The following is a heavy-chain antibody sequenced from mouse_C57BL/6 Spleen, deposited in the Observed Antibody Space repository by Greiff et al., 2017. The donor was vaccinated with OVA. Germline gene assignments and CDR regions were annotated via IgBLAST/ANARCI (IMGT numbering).Heavy chain of an antibody. D-gene: IGHD2-4*01. CDR1: GYAFSSSW. CDR2: IYPGDGDT. J-gene: IGHJ2*01. CDR3: ARWDYPYYFDY. V-gene: IGHV1-82*01. Sequence: VQLQESGPELVKPGASVKISCKASGYAFSSSWMNWVKQRPGKGLEWIGRIYPGDGDTNYNGKFKGKATLTADKSSSTAYMQLSSLTSEDSAVYFCARWDYPYYFDYWGQGTTLTVSS.